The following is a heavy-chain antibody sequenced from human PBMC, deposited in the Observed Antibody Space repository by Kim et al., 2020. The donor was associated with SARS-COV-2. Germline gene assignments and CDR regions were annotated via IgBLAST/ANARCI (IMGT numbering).Heavy chain of an antibody. J-gene: IGHJ6*02. D-gene: IGHD4-17*01. CDR1: GFTFSSYS. CDR2: ISSSSSTI. Sequence: GGSLRLSCAASGFTFSSYSMNWVRQAPGKGLEWVSYISSSSSTIYYADSVKGRFTISRDNAKNSLYLQMNSLRDEDTAVYYCAREYGDRYYYGMDVWGQGTTVTVSS. V-gene: IGHV3-48*02. CDR3: AREYGDRYYYGMDV.